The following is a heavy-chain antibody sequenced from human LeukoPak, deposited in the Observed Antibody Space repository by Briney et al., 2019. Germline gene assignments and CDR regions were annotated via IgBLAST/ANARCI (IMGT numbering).Heavy chain of an antibody. J-gene: IGHJ4*02. D-gene: IGHD4-17*01. Sequence: GASVKVSCKASGYTFTSYYMHWVRQAPGQGLEWMGIINPSGGSTSYAQKFQGRVTMTGDMSTSTVYMELSSLRSEDTAVYYCARPSYGDYPYYWGQGTLVTVSS. CDR2: INPSGGST. CDR1: GYTFTSYY. CDR3: ARPSYGDYPYY. V-gene: IGHV1-46*01.